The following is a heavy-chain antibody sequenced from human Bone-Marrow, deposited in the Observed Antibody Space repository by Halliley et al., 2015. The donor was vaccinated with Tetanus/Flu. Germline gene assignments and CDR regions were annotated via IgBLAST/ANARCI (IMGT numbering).Heavy chain of an antibody. CDR2: IKQDGSHI. Sequence: SLRLSCVASGFTFRNYWMTWVRQAPGKGLEWVATIKQDGSHIFYVDSVKGRFTLSRDNANSSLYLQMNSLRVEDTAVYYCARILTGSKALDYWGQGTLVTVSS. CDR3: ARILTGSKALDY. D-gene: IGHD3-9*01. CDR1: GFTFRNYW. J-gene: IGHJ4*02. V-gene: IGHV3-7*01.